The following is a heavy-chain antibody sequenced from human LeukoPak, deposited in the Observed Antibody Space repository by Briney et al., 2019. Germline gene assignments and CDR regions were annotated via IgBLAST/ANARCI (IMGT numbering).Heavy chain of an antibody. CDR3: ARESRGGGYFDY. D-gene: IGHD3-10*01. CDR2: ISGNGGST. J-gene: IGHJ4*02. Sequence: PGGSLRLSCAASGFTFSSYAMHWVRQAPGKGLEYVSAISGNGGSTYYANSVKGRFTISRDNSKNTLYLQMGSLRAEDMAVYYCARESRGGGYFDYWGQGNLVTVSS. CDR1: GFTFSSYA. V-gene: IGHV3-64*01.